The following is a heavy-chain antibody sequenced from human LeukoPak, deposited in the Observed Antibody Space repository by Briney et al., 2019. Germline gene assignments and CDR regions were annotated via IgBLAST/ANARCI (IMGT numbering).Heavy chain of an antibody. CDR1: GGSISSSNW. Sequence: SETLSLTCAISGGSISSSNWWSWVRQPPGQGLEWIGEIYHSGSTNYNPSLKSRVTMSGDMSKNQFSLKLSSLTAADTAVYYCARDGYYYGSGSYPFDPWGQGTLVTVSS. V-gene: IGHV4-4*02. D-gene: IGHD3-10*01. CDR2: IYHSGST. CDR3: ARDGYYYGSGSYPFDP. J-gene: IGHJ5*02.